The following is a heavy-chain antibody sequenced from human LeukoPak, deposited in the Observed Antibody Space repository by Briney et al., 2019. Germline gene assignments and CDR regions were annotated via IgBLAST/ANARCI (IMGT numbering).Heavy chain of an antibody. J-gene: IGHJ4*02. D-gene: IGHD2-2*01. CDR1: GGSISSSSYY. Sequence: PSETLSLTCTVSGGSISSSSYYWGWIRQPPGKGLEWIGSIYYSGNTYYNPSLKSRVTISVDTSKNQFSLKLSSVTAADTAVYYCARQDIVVVPAVLDYWGQGTLVTVSS. V-gene: IGHV4-39*01. CDR2: IYYSGNT. CDR3: ARQDIVVVPAVLDY.